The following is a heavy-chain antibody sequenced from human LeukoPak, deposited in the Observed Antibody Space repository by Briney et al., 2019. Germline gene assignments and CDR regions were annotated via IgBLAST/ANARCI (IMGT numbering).Heavy chain of an antibody. D-gene: IGHD2-15*01. V-gene: IGHV3-21*01. CDR3: VRSNSGGTCVDY. J-gene: IGHJ4*02. Sequence: PGGSLRLSCAASGFDFTTYNMNWVRQAPGKGLEWISSISSGSGRYMYYADSVKGRFTISRDNARNSLYLRMNSLRAEDTAVYFCVRSNSGGTCVDYWGQGSLVTVSP. CDR2: ISSGSGRYM. CDR1: GFDFTTYN.